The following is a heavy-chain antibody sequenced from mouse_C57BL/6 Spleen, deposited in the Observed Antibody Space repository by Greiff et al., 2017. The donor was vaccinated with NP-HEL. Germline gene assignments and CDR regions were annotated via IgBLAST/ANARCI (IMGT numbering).Heavy chain of an antibody. J-gene: IGHJ2*01. CDR2: IYPGDGDT. V-gene: IGHV1-80*01. CDR1: GYAFSSYW. Sequence: QVQLQQSGAELVKPGASVKISCKASGYAFSSYWMNWVKQRPGKGLEWIGQIYPGDGDTNYNGKFKGKATLTADKSYSTAYMQLRVLTSEDSAVYFWARGASFITAVVGFDYWGQGTTLTVSS. CDR3: ARGASFITAVVGFDY. D-gene: IGHD1-1*01.